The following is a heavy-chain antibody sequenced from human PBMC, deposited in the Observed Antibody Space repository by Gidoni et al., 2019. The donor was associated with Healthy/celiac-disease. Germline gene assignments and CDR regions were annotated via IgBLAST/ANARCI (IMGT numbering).Heavy chain of an antibody. CDR2: ISYDGSNK. CDR3: AREAIDSSSWYGGAFDI. CDR1: GFTFTSSS. Sequence: QVQLVASVGGVVLPGWSLRLSCPSSGFTFTSSSMHWVRQAPGKGLEWVAVISYDGSNKYYADSVKGRVTISRDNSKNTLYLQMNSLRAEDTAVYYCAREAIDSSSWYGGAFDIWGQGTMVTVSS. J-gene: IGHJ3*02. V-gene: IGHV3-30*04. D-gene: IGHD6-13*01.